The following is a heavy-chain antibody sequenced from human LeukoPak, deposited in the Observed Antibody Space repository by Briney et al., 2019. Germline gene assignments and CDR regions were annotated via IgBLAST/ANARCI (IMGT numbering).Heavy chain of an antibody. CDR1: GFTFGSYW. D-gene: IGHD2-21*01. CDR3: GSERWRDYGGSY. Sequence: GGSLRLSCAASGFTFGSYWMSWVRQAPGKGLEWVANISPDGSEKYYVDSVKGRFTISRDNAKNSLFLQMNSLRAEDTAVYYCGSERWRDYGGSYWGQGTLVTVSS. CDR2: ISPDGSEK. V-gene: IGHV3-7*01. J-gene: IGHJ4*02.